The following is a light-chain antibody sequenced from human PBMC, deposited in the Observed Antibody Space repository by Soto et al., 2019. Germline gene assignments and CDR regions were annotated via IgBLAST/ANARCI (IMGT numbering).Light chain of an antibody. Sequence: EIVMTQSPATRSVCPVGIATLSFMASQSVSSELAWYQQQPGQAPRLLMYGASTRATGIPARFSGSGSGTEFTLTISGLQSQDSAIYFCQQYKSWPITFGQGTRLEIK. CDR3: QQYKSWPIT. CDR2: GAS. CDR1: QSVSSE. V-gene: IGKV3-15*01. J-gene: IGKJ5*01.